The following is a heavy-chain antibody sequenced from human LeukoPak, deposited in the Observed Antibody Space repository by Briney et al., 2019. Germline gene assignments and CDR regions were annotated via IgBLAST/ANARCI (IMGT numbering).Heavy chain of an antibody. Sequence: ASVKVSCKASGYTFTGYYMHWVRQAPGQGLEWMGWINPNSGGTNYAQKFQGRVTMTRDTSTSTAYMELSRLRSDGTAVYYCARDLEQQLVYNWFDPWGQGTLVTVSS. V-gene: IGHV1-2*02. J-gene: IGHJ5*02. CDR3: ARDLEQQLVYNWFDP. CDR2: INPNSGGT. D-gene: IGHD6-13*01. CDR1: GYTFTGYY.